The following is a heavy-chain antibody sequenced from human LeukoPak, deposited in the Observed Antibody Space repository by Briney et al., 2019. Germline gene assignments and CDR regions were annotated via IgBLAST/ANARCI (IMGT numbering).Heavy chain of an antibody. J-gene: IGHJ4*02. Sequence: SVKVSCKASGGTFSSYAISWVRQAPGQGLEWMGGIIPIFGTANYAQKFQGRVTITADESTSTAYMELSSLRSEDTAVYYCARNMAVAGTPGVWGQGTLVTVSS. CDR2: IIPIFGTA. V-gene: IGHV1-69*13. D-gene: IGHD6-19*01. CDR1: GGTFSSYA. CDR3: ARNMAVAGTPGV.